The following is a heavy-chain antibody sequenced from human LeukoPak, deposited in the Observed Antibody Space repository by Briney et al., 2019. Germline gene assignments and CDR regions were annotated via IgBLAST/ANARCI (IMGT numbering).Heavy chain of an antibody. CDR1: GYTFTSYD. J-gene: IGHJ4*02. CDR3: ARVPSYCSSTSCRRYYFDY. Sequence: ASVKVSCKASGYTFTSYDINLVRQATGQGLEWMGWMNPNSGNTGYAQKFQGRVTITRNTSISTAYMELSSLRSEDTAVYYCARVPSYCSSTSCRRYYFDYWGQGTLVTVSS. D-gene: IGHD2-2*01. CDR2: MNPNSGNT. V-gene: IGHV1-8*03.